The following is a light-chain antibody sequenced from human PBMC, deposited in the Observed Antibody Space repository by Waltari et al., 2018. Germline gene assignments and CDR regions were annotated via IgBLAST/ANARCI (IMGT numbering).Light chain of an antibody. J-gene: IGKJ4*01. V-gene: IGKV3-11*01. CDR1: QSVSSY. Sequence: EIVLTQSPVTLSLSPGERATLSCRASQSVSSYLTWYQQKPGQAPRLLIYDASNRATGIPARFRGSGSGTDFTLTLSSLEPEDFAVYYCQQRSNWPPALTFGGGTKVEVK. CDR3: QQRSNWPPALT. CDR2: DAS.